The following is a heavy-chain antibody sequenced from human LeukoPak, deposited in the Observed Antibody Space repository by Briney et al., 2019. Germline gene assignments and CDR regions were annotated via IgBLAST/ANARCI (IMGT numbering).Heavy chain of an antibody. J-gene: IGHJ4*02. D-gene: IGHD5-24*01. CDR2: INHSGST. CDR3: ARSRGHRPGVDY. V-gene: IGHV4-34*01. Sequence: PSETLSLTCAVYGGSFSGYYWSWIRQPPGKGLEWIGEINHSGSTNYNPSLKSRVTISVDTSKNQFSLKLSSVTAADTAVYYCARSRGHRPGVDYWGQGTLVTVSS. CDR1: GGSFSGYY.